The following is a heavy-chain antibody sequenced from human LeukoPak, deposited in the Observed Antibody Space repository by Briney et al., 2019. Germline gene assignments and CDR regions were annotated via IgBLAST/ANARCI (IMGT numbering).Heavy chain of an antibody. D-gene: IGHD2-15*01. V-gene: IGHV4-59*08. CDR3: ARHLYCSGGTCYSGHYYYGMDV. CDR1: GVSISSYY. CDR2: IYYSGNT. J-gene: IGHJ6*02. Sequence: SETLSLTCTVSGVSISSYYWSWIRQPPGKGLEWIGYIYYSGNTNYNPSLKSRVTISVDTSKNQFSLKLSSVTAADTAVYYCARHLYCSGGTCYSGHYYYGMDVWGQGTTVTVSS.